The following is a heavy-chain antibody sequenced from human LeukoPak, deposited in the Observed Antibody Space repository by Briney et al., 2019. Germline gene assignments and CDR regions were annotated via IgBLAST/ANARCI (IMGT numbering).Heavy chain of an antibody. CDR3: ARDGEMATMNAFDI. V-gene: IGHV3-7*01. CDR1: GFTFSTYW. Sequence: GGSLRLSCAASGFTFSTYWMNWVRQAPGKGLEYVANIKQDGSQKYYVDSVKGRFTISRDNAKNSLYLQTNSLRAEDTAVYYCARDGEMATMNAFDIWGQGTMVTVSS. J-gene: IGHJ3*02. D-gene: IGHD5-24*01. CDR2: IKQDGSQK.